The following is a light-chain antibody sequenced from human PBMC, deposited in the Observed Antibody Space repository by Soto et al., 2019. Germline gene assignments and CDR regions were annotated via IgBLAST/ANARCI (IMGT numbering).Light chain of an antibody. Sequence: EVVLTQSPGTLSLSPGESVTLSCRTSQSVRSTFLAWYQQKPGQAPRLLIYGASTRATGIPDRFSGSGSGTDFTLTISRLEPEDFAVYYCQQYDTSPPTYTFGQGTKLEIK. CDR2: GAS. J-gene: IGKJ2*01. V-gene: IGKV3-20*01. CDR1: QSVRSTF. CDR3: QQYDTSPPTYT.